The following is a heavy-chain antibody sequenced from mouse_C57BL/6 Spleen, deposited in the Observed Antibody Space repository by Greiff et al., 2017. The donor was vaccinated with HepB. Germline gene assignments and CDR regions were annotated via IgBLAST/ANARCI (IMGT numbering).Heavy chain of an antibody. D-gene: IGHD1-1*01. V-gene: IGHV5-4*03. CDR2: ISDGGSYT. J-gene: IGHJ2*01. CDR3: ARSYYGSQYYFDY. Sequence: EVKLVESGGGLVKPGGSLKLSCAASGFTFSSYAMSWVRQTPEKRLEWVATISDGGSYTYYPDNVKGRFTISRDNAKNNLYLQMSHLKSEDTAMYYCARSYYGSQYYFDYWGQGTTLTVSS. CDR1: GFTFSSYA.